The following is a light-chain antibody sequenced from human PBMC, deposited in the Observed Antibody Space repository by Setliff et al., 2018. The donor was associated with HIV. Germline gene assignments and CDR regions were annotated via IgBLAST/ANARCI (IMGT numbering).Light chain of an antibody. V-gene: IGLV2-14*01. Sequence: GPTSDIGSYDLVSWYQQHPGKAPKLIIYKVSNRPSGVSNRFSGSKSVHTASLTISGLQPEDEADYYCSSYTVRSNLRDVFGTGTKV. CDR2: KVS. CDR3: SSYTVRSNLRDV. CDR1: TSDIGSYDL. J-gene: IGLJ1*01.